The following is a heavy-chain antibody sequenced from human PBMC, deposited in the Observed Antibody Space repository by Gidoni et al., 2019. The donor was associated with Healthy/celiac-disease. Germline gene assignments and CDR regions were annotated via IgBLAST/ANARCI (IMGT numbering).Heavy chain of an antibody. J-gene: IGHJ4*02. CDR3: ARDSVGGVIVSLPDY. CDR1: GFTFSSSA. D-gene: IGHD3-16*02. CDR2: ISYDGSNK. V-gene: IGHV3-30-3*01. Sequence: QVQLVESGGGVVQPGRSLRLSCAASGFTFSSSAMHWVRQAPGKGLEWVAVISYDGSNKYYADSVKGRFTISRDNSKNTLYLQMNSLRAEDTAVYYCARDSVGGVIVSLPDYWGQGTLVTVSS.